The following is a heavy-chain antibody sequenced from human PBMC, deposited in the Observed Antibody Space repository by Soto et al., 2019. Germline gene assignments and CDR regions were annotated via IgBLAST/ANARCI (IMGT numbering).Heavy chain of an antibody. V-gene: IGHV4-59*08. CDR1: GGSXSSYY. CDR3: ATQTAAGKPKFHSCMAV. Sequence: ETLSLTCTVSGGSXSSYYWSWIRQPPGKGLEWIGYIYYSGSTNYNPSLRSRVTMSIDTSKNQFSLMLSSVTAADTAVYYFATQTAAGKPKFHSCMAVRXKGTTVPVSS. CDR2: IYYSGST. J-gene: IGHJ6*03. D-gene: IGHD6-13*01.